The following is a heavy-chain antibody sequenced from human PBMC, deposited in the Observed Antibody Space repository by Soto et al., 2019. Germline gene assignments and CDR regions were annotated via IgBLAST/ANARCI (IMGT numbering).Heavy chain of an antibody. D-gene: IGHD6-13*01. CDR2: MSPNSGNT. Sequence: ASVKVSCKASGYTFTGYYMHWVRQAPGQGLEWMGWMSPNSGNTGYAQKFQGRVTMTRNTSISTAYMELSSLRSEDTAVYYCARDAAFNRFDYWGQGTLVTVSS. CDR3: ARDAAFNRFDY. CDR1: GYTFTGYY. V-gene: IGHV1-8*02. J-gene: IGHJ4*02.